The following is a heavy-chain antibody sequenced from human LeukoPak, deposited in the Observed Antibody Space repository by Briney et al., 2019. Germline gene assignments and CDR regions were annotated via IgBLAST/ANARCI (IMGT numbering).Heavy chain of an antibody. Sequence: SETLSLTCTVSGGSLSSYYWSWIRQPPGKGLEWIGYIYYSGSTNYNPSLKSRVTISVDTSKNQFSLKLSSVTAADTAVYYCARIRITMVRGVSYYFDYWGQGTLVTVSS. D-gene: IGHD3-10*01. V-gene: IGHV4-59*12. J-gene: IGHJ4*02. CDR2: IYYSGST. CDR3: ARIRITMVRGVSYYFDY. CDR1: GGSLSSYY.